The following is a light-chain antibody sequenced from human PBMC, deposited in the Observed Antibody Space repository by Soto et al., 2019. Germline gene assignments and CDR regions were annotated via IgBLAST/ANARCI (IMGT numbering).Light chain of an antibody. CDR3: QQSYSTPIT. CDR2: AIS. Sequence: DIQMTQSPSSLSASVWDRVTITFLASQAIKVYLAWFQQKPGKAPKSLIYAISTLQSGVPSRFSGSGSGTDFTLTISSLQPEDFATYYCQQSYSTPITFGQGTRLEIK. J-gene: IGKJ5*01. CDR1: QAIKVY. V-gene: IGKV1-16*01.